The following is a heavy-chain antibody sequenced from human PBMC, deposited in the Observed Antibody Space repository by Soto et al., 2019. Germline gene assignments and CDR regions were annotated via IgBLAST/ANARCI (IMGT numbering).Heavy chain of an antibody. CDR2: LSDNGGTT. Sequence: EVQLLESGGGLVQPGGSLRLSCAASGFTFSTYAMDWVRQAPGKGLEWVSSLSDNGGTTYYADSVKGRFTISRDNSKNTLYLQMNSLRADDTSVYYCAKNRHTWIQLWSLDYWGQGTLVTVSS. CDR1: GFTFSTYA. CDR3: AKNRHTWIQLWSLDY. V-gene: IGHV3-23*01. D-gene: IGHD5-18*01. J-gene: IGHJ4*02.